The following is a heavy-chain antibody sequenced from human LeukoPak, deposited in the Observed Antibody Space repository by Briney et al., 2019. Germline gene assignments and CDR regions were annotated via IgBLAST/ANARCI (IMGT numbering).Heavy chain of an antibody. CDR3: AKTLVGDRNYYYYMDV. V-gene: IGHV3-33*06. CDR2: IWYDGSNK. J-gene: IGHJ6*03. D-gene: IGHD3-16*01. CDR1: GFTFSSYG. Sequence: GGSLRLSCAASGFTFSSYGMHWVRQAPGKGLEWVAVIWYDGSNKYYADSVKGRFTISRDNSKNRLYLQMNSLRAEDTAVYYCAKTLVGDRNYYYYMDVWGKGTTVTVSS.